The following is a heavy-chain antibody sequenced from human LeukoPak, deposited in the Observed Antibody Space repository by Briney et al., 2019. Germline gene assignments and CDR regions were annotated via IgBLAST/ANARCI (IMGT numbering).Heavy chain of an antibody. CDR2: FIPILNTT. J-gene: IGHJ4*02. D-gene: IGHD1-7*01. CDR3: ARETRDSNWNSVAYLDH. CDR1: EGTFSGNS. V-gene: IGHV1-69*08. Sequence: ASVKASCKASEGTFSGNSITWVRQAPGQGLEWMGRFIPILNTTNYAQDFQGRVPLTADKSTSTAYMELMSLGSEDTAVYYCARETRDSNWNSVAYLDHWGQGTLVTVSS.